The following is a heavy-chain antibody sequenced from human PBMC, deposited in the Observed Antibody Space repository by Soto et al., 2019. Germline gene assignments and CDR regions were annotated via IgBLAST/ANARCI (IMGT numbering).Heavy chain of an antibody. V-gene: IGHV1-24*01. CDR1: GYTLTELS. J-gene: IGHJ6*02. Sequence: ASVKVSCKVSGYTLTELSMHWVRQAPGKGLAWMGGFDPEDGETIYAQKFQGRVTITEDTSTDTVYMELSSLRSEDTAVYYCATDRVQYDFWSGRGRYYYGMDVWGQGTTVTVSS. CDR3: ATDRVQYDFWSGRGRYYYGMDV. CDR2: FDPEDGET. D-gene: IGHD3-3*01.